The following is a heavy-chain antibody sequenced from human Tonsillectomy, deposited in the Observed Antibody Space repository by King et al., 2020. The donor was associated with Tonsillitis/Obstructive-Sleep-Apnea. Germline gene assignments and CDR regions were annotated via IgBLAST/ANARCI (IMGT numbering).Heavy chain of an antibody. CDR2: IIWDGDHT. V-gene: IGHV3-43*01. D-gene: IGHD5-24*01. CDR3: AQDRGYNVGSYFVY. J-gene: IGHJ4*02. CDR1: GFTFDDYT. Sequence: VQLVESGGVVVQPGGSLRLSCAASGFTFDDYTMHWVRQAPGKGLEWVSLIIWDGDHTHYADSVKGRFTISRDNSKNSLYLQMNSLRTEDTALYYCAQDRGYNVGSYFVYWGQGTLVTVSS.